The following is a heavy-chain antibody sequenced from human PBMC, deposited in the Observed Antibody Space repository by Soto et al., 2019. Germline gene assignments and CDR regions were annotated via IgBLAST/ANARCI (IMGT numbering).Heavy chain of an antibody. Sequence: EASVKVSCKASGYTFTGYYMHWVRQAPGQGLEWMGWINPNSGGTNYAQKFQGWVTMTRDTSISTAYMELSRLRSDDTAVYYCARDGADYRNDENWFDPWGHGTLVTVSS. CDR3: ARDGADYRNDENWFDP. J-gene: IGHJ5*02. CDR2: INPNSGGT. V-gene: IGHV1-2*04. D-gene: IGHD4-4*01. CDR1: GYTFTGYY.